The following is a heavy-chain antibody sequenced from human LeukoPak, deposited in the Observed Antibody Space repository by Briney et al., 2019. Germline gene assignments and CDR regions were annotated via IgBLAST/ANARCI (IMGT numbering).Heavy chain of an antibody. J-gene: IGHJ4*02. Sequence: SETLSLTCIVSGVSISNYYWSWIRQPPGKGLEWIGYVYNSGRTSYNPYLKGRVSISADMPKNQFSPKLTSVTAADTAVYYCARGYFYWGQGALVTVSS. CDR3: ARGYFY. CDR1: GVSISNYY. D-gene: IGHD3-9*01. V-gene: IGHV4-4*08. CDR2: VYNSGRT.